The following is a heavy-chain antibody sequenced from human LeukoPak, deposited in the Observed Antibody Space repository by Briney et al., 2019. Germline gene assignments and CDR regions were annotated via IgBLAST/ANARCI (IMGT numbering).Heavy chain of an antibody. D-gene: IGHD3-22*01. J-gene: IGHJ6*03. V-gene: IGHV4-39*07. CDR3: ARSSEGRYYYDSSGFSYYYYYMDV. CDR2: IYYSGST. Sequence: PSETLSLTCTVSGGSISTSSYYWGWIRQPPGKGLEWIGSIYYSGSTYYNPSLRSRVTISVDTSKNQFSLKLSSVTAADTAVYYCARSSEGRYYYDSSGFSYYYYYMDVWGKGTTVTISS. CDR1: GGSISTSSYY.